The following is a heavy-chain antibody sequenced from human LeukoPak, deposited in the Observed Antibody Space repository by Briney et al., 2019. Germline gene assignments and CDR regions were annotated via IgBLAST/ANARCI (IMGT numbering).Heavy chain of an antibody. CDR1: GYTLTELS. J-gene: IGHJ5*02. D-gene: IGHD6-13*01. Sequence: ASVKVSCKVSGYTLTELSMHWVRQAPGKGLEWMGGFDPEDGETIYAQKFQGRVTMTEDTSTDTAYMELSSLRSEDTAVYYCATVLASSWRVWDNWFDPWGQGTLVTVSS. CDR2: FDPEDGET. V-gene: IGHV1-24*01. CDR3: ATVLASSWRVWDNWFDP.